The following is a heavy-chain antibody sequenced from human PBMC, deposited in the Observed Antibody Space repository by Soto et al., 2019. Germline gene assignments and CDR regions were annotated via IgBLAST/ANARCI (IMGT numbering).Heavy chain of an antibody. CDR3: ARDCRGAGGY. Sequence: VQLQESGPGLVKPSETLSLTCTASGGSISSYYWSWIRQPPGKGLEWIGYIYYGGSTDYNLALKGRVAISIDTSNNQCSVKLTAVTAAHTAVYYYARDCRGAGGYWGQGTRVTVAA. CDR1: GGSISSYY. V-gene: IGHV4-59*08. D-gene: IGHD2-15*01. CDR2: IYYGGST. J-gene: IGHJ4*02.